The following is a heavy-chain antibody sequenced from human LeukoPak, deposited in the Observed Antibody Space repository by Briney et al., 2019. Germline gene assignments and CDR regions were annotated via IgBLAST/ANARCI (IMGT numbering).Heavy chain of an antibody. D-gene: IGHD5-12*01. J-gene: IGHJ1*01. V-gene: IGHV3-64D*06. Sequence: VGSLRLSCSASGFTFRGYPIHWVRQAPGEGLQYVSAIGSAGGTTYYADSVRGRFTISRDNSKNTLYLQMSSPRAEDTALYYCVKVGDSGYGEYYQHWGQGTLVTVSS. CDR3: VKVGDSGYGEYYQH. CDR1: GFTFRGYP. CDR2: IGSAGGTT.